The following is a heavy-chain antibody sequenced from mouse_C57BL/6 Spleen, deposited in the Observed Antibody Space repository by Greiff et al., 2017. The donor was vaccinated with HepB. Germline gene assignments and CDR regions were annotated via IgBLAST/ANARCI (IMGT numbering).Heavy chain of an antibody. CDR2: IYPGSGNT. J-gene: IGHJ1*03. Sequence: QVQLQQSGAELVRPGASVKLSCKASGYTFTDYYINWVKQRPGQGLEWIARIYPGSGNTYYNEKFKGKATLTAEKSSSTAYMQLSSLTSEDSAVYFCARSSYRGYFDVWGTGTTVTVSS. D-gene: IGHD1-1*01. V-gene: IGHV1-76*01. CDR3: ARSSYRGYFDV. CDR1: GYTFTDYY.